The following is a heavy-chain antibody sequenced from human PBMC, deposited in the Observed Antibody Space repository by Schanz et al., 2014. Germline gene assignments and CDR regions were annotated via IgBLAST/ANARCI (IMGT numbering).Heavy chain of an antibody. CDR1: GFTFSNYW. CDR3: VSQTGSPNY. D-gene: IGHD6-13*01. CDR2: VSRSTPDI. Sequence: EVQLVESGGGLVQPGGSLRLSCVASGFTFSNYWMTWVRQAPGKGLEWVSYVSRSTPDIYYADSVKGRFTMSRDNAKNSVFLQMNSLRAEDTAVYFCVSQTGSPNYWGQGTLVTVSS. V-gene: IGHV3-48*01. J-gene: IGHJ4*02.